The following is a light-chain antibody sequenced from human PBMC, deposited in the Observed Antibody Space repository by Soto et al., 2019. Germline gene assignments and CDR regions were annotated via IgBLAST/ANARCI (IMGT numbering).Light chain of an antibody. V-gene: IGLV2-14*03. J-gene: IGLJ1*01. CDR1: SGDVGAYDY. CDR2: DVT. CDR3: SSYTSGSTPYV. Sequence: QSALTQPASVSGSPGQSITISCTGTSGDVGAYDYVSWYQQYPGKAPKLMIYDVTDRPSGVSDRFFGSKSGNTASLTISGLQAEDEADYYCSSYTSGSTPYVFGTGTKLTVL.